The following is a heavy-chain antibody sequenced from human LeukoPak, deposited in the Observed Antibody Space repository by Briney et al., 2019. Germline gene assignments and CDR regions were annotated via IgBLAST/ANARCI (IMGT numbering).Heavy chain of an antibody. V-gene: IGHV4-38-2*01. D-gene: IGHD6-6*01. J-gene: IGHJ2*01. CDR3: GRLPFEYSRSLTPAEDWYFDL. CDR1: GYSISSGYY. Sequence: PSETLSLTCAVSGYSISSGYYCGWIRQPPGKGLEWIGSIYHSGSTYYNPSLKSRVTISVDTSKNQFSLKLSSVTAADTAVYYCGRLPFEYSRSLTPAEDWYFDLWGRGTLVTVSS. CDR2: IYHSGST.